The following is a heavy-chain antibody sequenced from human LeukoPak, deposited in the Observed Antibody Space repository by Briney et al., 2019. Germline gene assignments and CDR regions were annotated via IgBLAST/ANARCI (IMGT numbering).Heavy chain of an antibody. J-gene: IGHJ4*02. CDR2: ISAYNGNT. Sequence: ASVKVSCKASGYTFTSYGISWVRQAPGQGLEWMGWISAYNGNTNYAQKLQGRVTMTTDTSTSTAYMELRSLRSDDTAVYYCARGAPGHCGGDCNFDYWGQGTLVTVSS. CDR3: ARGAPGHCGGDCNFDY. D-gene: IGHD2-21*01. CDR1: GYTFTSYG. V-gene: IGHV1-18*01.